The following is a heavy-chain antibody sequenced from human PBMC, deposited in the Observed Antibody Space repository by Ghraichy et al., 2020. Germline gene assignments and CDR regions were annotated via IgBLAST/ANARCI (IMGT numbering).Heavy chain of an antibody. CDR1: GGSISSSSYY. CDR2: IYYSGST. V-gene: IGHV4-39*01. D-gene: IGHD6-13*01. Sequence: SETLSLTCTVSGGSISSSSYYWGWIRQPPGKGLEWIGSIYYSGSTYYNPSLKSRVTISVDTSKNQFSLKLSSVTAADTAVYYCARHIPAAGIGEYYFDYWGQGTLVTVSS. CDR3: ARHIPAAGIGEYYFDY. J-gene: IGHJ4*02.